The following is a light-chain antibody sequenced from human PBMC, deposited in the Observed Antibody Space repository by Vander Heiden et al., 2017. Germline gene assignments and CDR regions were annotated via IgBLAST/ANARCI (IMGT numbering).Light chain of an antibody. Sequence: EAVLTQSPATLSLSPGERSTLPCRASQSISSYLAWYQQKPGQAPRLLIYDASNRATGVPARFSGSGSGTDFTLTISRLEPEDFAVYYCQQRTNWPLSTFGQGTKLEIK. J-gene: IGKJ2*01. CDR3: QQRTNWPLST. CDR2: DAS. V-gene: IGKV3-11*01. CDR1: QSISSY.